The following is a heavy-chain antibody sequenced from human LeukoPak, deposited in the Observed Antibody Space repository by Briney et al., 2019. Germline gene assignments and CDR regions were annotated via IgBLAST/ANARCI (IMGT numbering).Heavy chain of an antibody. D-gene: IGHD3-22*01. CDR1: GLTLSNYG. J-gene: IGHJ4*02. Sequence: GGSLRLSCVVSGLTLSNYGMSWVRQAPGKGLEWVAGISGSGGGTKYADSVKGRFTISRDNSKNTLRLQMNSLRAEDTAVYFCAKRGVVIRVILVGFHKEAYYFDSWGQGALVTVSS. CDR3: AKRGVVIRVILVGFHKEAYYFDS. V-gene: IGHV3-23*01. CDR2: ISGSGGGT.